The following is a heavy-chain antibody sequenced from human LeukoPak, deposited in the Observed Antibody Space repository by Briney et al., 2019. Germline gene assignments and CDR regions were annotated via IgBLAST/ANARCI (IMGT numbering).Heavy chain of an antibody. CDR1: GGSISSSSYY. Sequence: SETLSLTCTVSGGSISSSSYYWSWIRQPPGKGLEWIGYIYYSGSTNYNPSLKSRVTVSVDTSKNQFSLKLSSVTAADTAVYYCARDRGEINWFDPWGQGTLVTVSS. J-gene: IGHJ5*02. V-gene: IGHV4-61*01. CDR3: ARDRGEINWFDP. D-gene: IGHD3-16*01. CDR2: IYYSGST.